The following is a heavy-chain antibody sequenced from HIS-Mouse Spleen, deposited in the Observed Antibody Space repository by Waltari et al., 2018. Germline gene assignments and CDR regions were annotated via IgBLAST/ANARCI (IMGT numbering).Heavy chain of an antibody. CDR2: ISYDGSNK. CDR3: AKDKHHAFDY. J-gene: IGHJ4*02. CDR1: GFPFSTYG. V-gene: IGHV3-30*18. Sequence: QVQLVESGGGVVPPGGSLTLSCAASGFPFSTYGMHWVRQAPGKGLEWVAVISYDGSNKYYADSVKGRFTISRDNSKNTLYLQMNSLRAEDTAVYYCAKDKHHAFDYWGQGTLVTVSS.